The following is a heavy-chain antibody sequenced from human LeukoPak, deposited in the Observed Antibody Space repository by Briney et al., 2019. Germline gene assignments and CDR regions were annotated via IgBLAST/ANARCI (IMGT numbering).Heavy chain of an antibody. J-gene: IGHJ4*02. CDR3: ARESVVVVTATFDY. Sequence: PSETLSLTCTVSGGSISSGSYYWSWIRQPAGKGLEWIGRIYTSGSTNYNPSLKSRVTISVDTSKNQFSLKLSSVAAADTAVYYCARESVVVVTATFDYWGQGTLVTVSS. D-gene: IGHD2-21*02. CDR1: GGSISSGSYY. V-gene: IGHV4-61*02. CDR2: IYTSGST.